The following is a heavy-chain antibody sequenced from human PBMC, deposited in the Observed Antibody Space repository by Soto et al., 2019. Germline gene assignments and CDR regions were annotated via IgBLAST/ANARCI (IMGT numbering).Heavy chain of an antibody. D-gene: IGHD2-15*01. CDR1: GGTFSSYA. J-gene: IGHJ6*02. CDR3: ESPTGGCSGGSCPYHYYGMDV. Sequence: QVQLVQSGAEVKKPGSSVKVSCKASGGTFSSYAISWVRQAPGQGLEWMGGIIPIFGTANYAQKFQGSVTSTADESTSKADIEASSLRSEDTALYYCESPTGGCSGGSCPYHYYGMDVWGQGTTVTVS. V-gene: IGHV1-69*12. CDR2: IIPIFGTA.